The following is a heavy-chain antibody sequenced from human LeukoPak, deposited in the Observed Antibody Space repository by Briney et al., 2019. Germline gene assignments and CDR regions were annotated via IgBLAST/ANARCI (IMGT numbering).Heavy chain of an antibody. V-gene: IGHV3-30*01. CDR3: ARARNGTLKY. CDR2: ISYDGSHQ. J-gene: IGHJ4*02. CDR1: GFTFSHYA. Sequence: PGRSLRLSCAASGFTFSHYAMHWVRLAPGKGLEWVAVISYDGSHQYSADSVKGRLTISRDNSRHTLYLQMNSLRPEDTAVYYCARARNGTLKYWGQGTLVTVSS. D-gene: IGHD1-26*01.